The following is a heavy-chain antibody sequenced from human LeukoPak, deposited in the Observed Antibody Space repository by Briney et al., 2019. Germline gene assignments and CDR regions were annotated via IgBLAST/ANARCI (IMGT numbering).Heavy chain of an antibody. CDR1: GFTFNNYN. CDR2: ITSSGTYI. V-gene: IGHV3-21*01. Sequence: GGSLKLSCAASGFTFNNYNMNWVRQAPGRALEWVSSITSSGTYIFYADSVKGRFSISRDNSKNTLYLQMNSLRAEDTAVYYCAKMLERDYWGQGTLVTVSS. J-gene: IGHJ4*02. CDR3: AKMLERDY. D-gene: IGHD1-1*01.